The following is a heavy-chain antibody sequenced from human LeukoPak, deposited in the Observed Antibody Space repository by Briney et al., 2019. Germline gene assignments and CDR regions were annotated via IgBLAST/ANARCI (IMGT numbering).Heavy chain of an antibody. J-gene: IGHJ6*02. D-gene: IGHD6-13*01. V-gene: IGHV3-33*01. Sequence: GRSLRLSCAASGFTFSSYGMHWVRQAPGKGLEWVAVIWHDGSNKYFADSVKGRFTISRDNSKNTLYLQMNSVRAEDTAVYYSARVPLLPGIAAAGTSGVGYYYYGMDVWGQGTTVTVSS. CDR3: ARVPLLPGIAAAGTSGVGYYYYGMDV. CDR1: GFTFSSYG. CDR2: IWHDGSNK.